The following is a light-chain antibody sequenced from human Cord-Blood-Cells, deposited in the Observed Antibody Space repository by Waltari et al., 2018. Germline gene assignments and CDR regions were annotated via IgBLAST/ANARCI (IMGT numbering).Light chain of an antibody. Sequence: QSALTQPASVSGSPGQSITISCTGTSSDVGSYNLVSWYQQHPGKAPKLTIYEGSKRPSGVSNRFSCSKSGNTASLTISGLQAEDEADYYCCSYAGSSAVVFGGGTKLTVL. CDR2: EGS. CDR3: CSYAGSSAVV. J-gene: IGLJ2*01. CDR1: SSDVGSYNL. V-gene: IGLV2-23*01.